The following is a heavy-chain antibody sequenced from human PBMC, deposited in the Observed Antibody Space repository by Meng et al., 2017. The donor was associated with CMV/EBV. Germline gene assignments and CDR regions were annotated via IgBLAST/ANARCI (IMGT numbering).Heavy chain of an antibody. CDR1: GSVSGYY. CDR2: INHSGST. J-gene: IGHJ2*01. Sequence: GSVSGYYWSWIRQPPGKGLEWIGEINHSGSTNYSPSLKSRVTISVDTSKNQFSLKLSSVTAADTAVYYCARGRYCSSTSCPRGYFDLWGRGTLVTVSS. V-gene: IGHV4-34*01. CDR3: ARGRYCSSTSCPRGYFDL. D-gene: IGHD2-2*01.